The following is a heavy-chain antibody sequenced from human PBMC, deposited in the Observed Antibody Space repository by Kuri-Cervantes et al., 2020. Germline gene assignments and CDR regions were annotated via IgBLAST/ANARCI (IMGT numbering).Heavy chain of an antibody. J-gene: IGHJ4*02. V-gene: IGHV3-30-3*01. D-gene: IGHD5-18*01. CDR2: ISYDGSHK. CDR3: ARDLGGIQLWDMFDY. Sequence: GESLKIPCAASGFTFSDSGIHWVRRAPGKGLEWVAVISYDGSHKYYADSVKGRFTISRDNSKNTLYLQMNSQRVEDTSVYYCARDLGGIQLWDMFDYWGQGTLVTVSS. CDR1: GFTFSDSG.